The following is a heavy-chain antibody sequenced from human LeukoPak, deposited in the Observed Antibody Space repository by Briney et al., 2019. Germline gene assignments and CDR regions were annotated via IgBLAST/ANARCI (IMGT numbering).Heavy chain of an antibody. CDR1: GFTFTDYA. V-gene: IGHV3-49*03. J-gene: IGHJ4*02. CDR2: VRDESYGGAT. CDR3: VRDRSYSGYDYEGLFDY. D-gene: IGHD5-12*01. Sequence: QAGGSLRLSCTTSGFTFTDYAMNWIRQAPGKGLEWVGFVRDESYGGATEYAGSVKGTFNISRDDSKNVVSLQMHSLRTEDTAVYYCVRDRSYSGYDYEGLFDYWGQGSLVTVSS.